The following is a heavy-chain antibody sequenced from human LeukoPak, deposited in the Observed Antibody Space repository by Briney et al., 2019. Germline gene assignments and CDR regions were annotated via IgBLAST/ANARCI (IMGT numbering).Heavy chain of an antibody. Sequence: SETLSLTCAVSGYSISSSFYWGWIRQPPGKGLEWIGSIYHSGSTYYSPSLKSRVTISLDTSTNQFSLKLSSVTAADTAVYYCALGRLVNWLDPWGQGTLVTVSS. CDR3: ALGRLVNWLDP. J-gene: IGHJ5*02. CDR2: IYHSGST. D-gene: IGHD6-19*01. V-gene: IGHV4-38-2*01. CDR1: GYSISSSFY.